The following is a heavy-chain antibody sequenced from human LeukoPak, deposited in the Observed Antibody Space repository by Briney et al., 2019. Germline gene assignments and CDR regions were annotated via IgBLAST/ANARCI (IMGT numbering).Heavy chain of an antibody. Sequence: PGGSLRLSCAASGFTFSSYAMSWFRQAPGKGLEWVGFIRSKAYGGTTEYAASVKGRFTISRDDSKSIAYLQMNSLKTEDTAVYYCTREVGGAGHFDYWGQGTLVTVSS. CDR2: IRSKAYGGTT. CDR3: TREVGGAGHFDY. J-gene: IGHJ4*02. D-gene: IGHD3-16*01. V-gene: IGHV3-49*03. CDR1: GFTFSSYA.